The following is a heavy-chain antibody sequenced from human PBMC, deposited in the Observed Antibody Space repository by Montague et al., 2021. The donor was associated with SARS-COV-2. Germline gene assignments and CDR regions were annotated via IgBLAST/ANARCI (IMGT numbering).Heavy chain of an antibody. Sequence: SLRLSCAASGFTFSGYAMSWVRQAPGKGLEWVSSVFASGSCTYYADSXXGRFTISRDNSKSTLFLQMNSLRAEDTAIYYCARNPTVTGMAATISWYFDLWGRGTLVTASS. CDR2: VFASGSCT. CDR1: GFTFSGYA. CDR3: ARNPTVTGMAATISWYFDL. V-gene: IGHV3-23*03. J-gene: IGHJ2*01. D-gene: IGHD5-24*01.